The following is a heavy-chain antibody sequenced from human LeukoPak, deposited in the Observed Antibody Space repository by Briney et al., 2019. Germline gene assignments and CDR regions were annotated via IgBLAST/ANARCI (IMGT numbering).Heavy chain of an antibody. CDR3: AKGRALEGVAAFNY. J-gene: IGHJ4*02. V-gene: IGHV3-23*01. CDR2: ISGSGANT. D-gene: IGHD2-15*01. CDR1: GFTFSSYA. Sequence: GGSLRLSCAASGFTFSSYAMGWVRQAPGKGLEWVSAISGSGANTYYADSVEGRFTISRDNSKNTLSLQMNTLRTDDTAVYYCAKGRALEGVAAFNYWGQGTVVTVSS.